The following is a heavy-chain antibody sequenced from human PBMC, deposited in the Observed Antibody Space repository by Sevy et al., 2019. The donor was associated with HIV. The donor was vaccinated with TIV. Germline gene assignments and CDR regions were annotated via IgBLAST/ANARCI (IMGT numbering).Heavy chain of an antibody. Sequence: WSLRLSCVASEFRLSNYAMNWVRQAPGKGLEWVSGISGSGGSSYYADSVKGRFTISRDNSKNTLYLQMNSLRAEDTAMYYCAKDLYYDNSLFDYWGQGILVTVSS. V-gene: IGHV3-23*01. CDR1: EFRLSNYA. J-gene: IGHJ4*02. CDR3: AKDLYYDNSLFDY. CDR2: ISGSGGSS. D-gene: IGHD3-22*01.